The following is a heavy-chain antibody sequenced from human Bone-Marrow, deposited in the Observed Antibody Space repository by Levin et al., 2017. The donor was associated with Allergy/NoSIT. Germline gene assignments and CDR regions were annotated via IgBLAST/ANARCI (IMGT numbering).Heavy chain of an antibody. CDR2: MNSNSGDT. D-gene: IGHD1-14*01. CDR1: GYTFNNYD. CDR3: ARGGVYITSPYFYYYGLDV. V-gene: IGHV1-8*01. J-gene: IGHJ6*02. Sequence: ASVKVSCKASGYTFNNYDINWVRQAPGQGLEWMGWMNSNSGDTGYAQNLQGRVTLTRDTSINTAYMELSGLTSDDTAVYYCARGGVYITSPYFYYYGLDVWGQGTTVTVSS.